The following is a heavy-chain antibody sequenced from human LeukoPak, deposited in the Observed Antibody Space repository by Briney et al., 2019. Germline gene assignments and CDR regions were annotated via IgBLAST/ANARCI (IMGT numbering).Heavy chain of an antibody. J-gene: IGHJ3*01. D-gene: IGHD2-21*01. V-gene: IGHV3-30*02. Sequence: GGSLRLSCSAFGFTFGDYAFHWVSQAPGKGLEWLAFIRYDGSDSYYADSVKGRFTISRDNSKKTLYLQMDSLRTEDTAFYYCALIGVVIPPDTYDVWGQGTLVTVSS. CDR1: GFTFGDYA. CDR3: ALIGVVIPPDTYDV. CDR2: IRYDGSDS.